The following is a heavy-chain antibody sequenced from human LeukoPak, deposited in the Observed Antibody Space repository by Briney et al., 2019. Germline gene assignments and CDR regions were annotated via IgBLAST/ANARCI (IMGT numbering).Heavy chain of an antibody. CDR1: GYTFTSYA. J-gene: IGHJ1*01. D-gene: IGHD6-19*01. CDR2: ISLYNPKT. Sequence: ASVKVSCKASGYTFTSYAISWVRQAPGQELDWMGWISLYNPKTSYAQKFQGRVTMTTDTSTSTAYMELRSLRSDDTAVYYCARLGVAGDPSSAEYFQHWGQGTLLTVSS. CDR3: ARLGVAGDPSSAEYFQH. V-gene: IGHV1-18*01.